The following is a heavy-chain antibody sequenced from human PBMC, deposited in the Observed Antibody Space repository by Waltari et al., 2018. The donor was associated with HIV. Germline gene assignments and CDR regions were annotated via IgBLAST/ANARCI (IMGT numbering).Heavy chain of an antibody. CDR1: GYPFIHYN. CDR3: TRGNIWGSYRYFDY. CDR2: ITRYTANT. V-gene: IGHV1-18*01. D-gene: IGHD3-16*02. J-gene: IGHJ4*02. Sequence: RLFQSDHALRKPGASVTIPCRTSGYPFIHYNVTWVRQSLGQGLDWMGGITRYTANTNYTRESQGRVTLTTDAAAATAYLELRDLRPDDTAMYFCTRGNIWGSYRYFDYWGPGTLITVS.